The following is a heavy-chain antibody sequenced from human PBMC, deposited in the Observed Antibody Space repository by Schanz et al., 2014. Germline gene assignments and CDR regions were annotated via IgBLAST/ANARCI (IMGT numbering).Heavy chain of an antibody. Sequence: QVQLVQSGAEVKKPGASVMVSCKASGYTFTSYGISWVRQAPGQGLEWMGWISPYNGNTNYALKLQGRVTMTTDKSTSTAYMELSSLKSEDTAVYYCARAKRFGDMDVWGQGTTVTVSS. CDR3: ARAKRFGDMDV. CDR2: ISPYNGNT. J-gene: IGHJ6*02. CDR1: GYTFTSYG. V-gene: IGHV1-18*01. D-gene: IGHD3-10*01.